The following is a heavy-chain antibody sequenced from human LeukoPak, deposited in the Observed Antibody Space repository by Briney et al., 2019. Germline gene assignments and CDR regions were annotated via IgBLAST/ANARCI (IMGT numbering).Heavy chain of an antibody. CDR2: INAGNGNT. Sequence: ASVKVSCKASGYTFTSYAMHWVRQAPGQRLEWMGWINAGNGNTKYSQKFQGRVTITRDTSASTAYMELSSLRSEDTAVYYCASASPTGYSSGWYDYWGQGTLVTVSS. J-gene: IGHJ4*02. CDR1: GYTFTSYA. D-gene: IGHD6-19*01. CDR3: ASASPTGYSSGWYDY. V-gene: IGHV1-3*01.